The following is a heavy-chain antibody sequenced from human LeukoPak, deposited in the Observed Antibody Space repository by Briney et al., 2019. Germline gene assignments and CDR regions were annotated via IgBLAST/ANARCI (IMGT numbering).Heavy chain of an antibody. CDR3: AKVAGGYYGMDV. CDR2: ISYDGSNK. J-gene: IGHJ6*02. CDR1: GFTFSSYG. D-gene: IGHD3-10*01. Sequence: GGSLRLSCAASGFTFSSYGMHWVRQAPGEGLEWVAVISYDGSNKYYADSVKGRFTISRDNSKNTLYLQMNSLRAEDTAVYYCAKVAGGYYGMDVWGQGTTVTVSS. V-gene: IGHV3-30*18.